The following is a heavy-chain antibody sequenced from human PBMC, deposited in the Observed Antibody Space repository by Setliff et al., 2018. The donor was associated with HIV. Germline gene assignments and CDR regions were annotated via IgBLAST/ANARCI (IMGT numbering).Heavy chain of an antibody. J-gene: IGHJ3*02. CDR2: YYNGGT. CDR3: ARKEKGGAFDI. CDR1: GASINSHY. Sequence: LSLTCTVSGASINSHYWNWVRQSPAKGLEWIGYYYNGGTSYNPSLQSRVTISVDTPKNQFSLHLNSVTAADTAVYYCARKEKGGAFDIWGLGTLVT. V-gene: IGHV4-59*11.